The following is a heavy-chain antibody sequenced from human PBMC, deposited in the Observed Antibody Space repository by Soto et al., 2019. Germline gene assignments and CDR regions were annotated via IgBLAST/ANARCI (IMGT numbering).Heavy chain of an antibody. V-gene: IGHV4-31*03. CDR1: GGSISSSGYN. Sequence: QVQLQESGPGLVKPSQTLSLTCTVSGGSISSSGYNWSWIRQHPGKGLEWIGYIYYSGSTYYNMSLKSRVTISVYTSQNQFSLQLSSVTAAHTAVYFCARYGSGSYYPTPFAYWRQGTLVTVSS. CDR2: IYYSGST. D-gene: IGHD3-10*01. CDR3: ARYGSGSYYPTPFAY. J-gene: IGHJ4*02.